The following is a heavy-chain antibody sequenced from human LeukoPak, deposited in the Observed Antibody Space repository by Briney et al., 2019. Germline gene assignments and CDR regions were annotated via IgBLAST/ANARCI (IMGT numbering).Heavy chain of an antibody. V-gene: IGHV4-59*08. CDR2: IYYSGST. J-gene: IGHJ4*02. CDR1: GGSISSYY. D-gene: IGHD6-19*01. Sequence: SETLSLTCTVSGGSISSYYWSWIRQPPAKGLEWIGYIYYSGSTNYNPSIKSRVTISVDTSKNQFSLKLSSVTAADTAVYYCARQGGGWLIDYWGQGTLVTVSS. CDR3: ARQGGGWLIDY.